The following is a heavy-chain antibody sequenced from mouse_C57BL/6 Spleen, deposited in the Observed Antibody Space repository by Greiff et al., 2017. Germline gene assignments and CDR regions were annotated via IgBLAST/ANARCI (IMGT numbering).Heavy chain of an antibody. Sequence: VQLQQSGAELARPGASVKLSCKASGYTFTSYGISWVKQRTGQGLEWIGEIYPRSGNTYYNEKFKGKATLTADKSSSTAYMELRSLTSEDSAVYFCARVYGSSSHWYFDVWGTGTTVTVSS. J-gene: IGHJ1*03. CDR3: ARVYGSSSHWYFDV. D-gene: IGHD1-1*01. CDR2: IYPRSGNT. CDR1: GYTFTSYG. V-gene: IGHV1-81*01.